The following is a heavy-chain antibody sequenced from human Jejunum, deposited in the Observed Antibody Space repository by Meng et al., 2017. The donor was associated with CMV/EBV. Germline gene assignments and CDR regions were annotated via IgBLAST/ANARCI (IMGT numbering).Heavy chain of an antibody. CDR1: SVSSGSNY. CDR2: IHNSGST. D-gene: IGHD5-18*01. CDR3: ARQNIYGNYYYYYGMDF. V-gene: IGHV4-61*07. J-gene: IGHJ6*02. Sequence: SVSSGSNYWHWIRQPPGKGLEWIGYIHNSGSTNYNPSLKSRVTISVDTSKNQFSLKLSSVTAADTAVYYCARQNIYGNYYYYYGMDFWGQGTTVTVSS.